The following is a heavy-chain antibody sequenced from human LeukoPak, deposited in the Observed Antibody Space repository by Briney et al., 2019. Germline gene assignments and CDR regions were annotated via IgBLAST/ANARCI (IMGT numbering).Heavy chain of an antibody. CDR2: ISSSSSYI. J-gene: IGHJ4*02. CDR1: GFTFSSYS. V-gene: IGHV3-21*01. Sequence: GGSLRLSCAASGFTFSSYSMNWVRQAPGKGLEWVLSISSSSSYIYYADSVKGRFTISRDNAKNSLYLQMNSLRAEDTAVYYCAREDFGDYVFGYWGQGTLVTVSS. CDR3: AREDFGDYVFGY. D-gene: IGHD4-17*01.